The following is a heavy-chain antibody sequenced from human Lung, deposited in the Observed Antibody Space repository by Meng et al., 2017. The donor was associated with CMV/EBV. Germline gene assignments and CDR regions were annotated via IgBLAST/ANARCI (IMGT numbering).Heavy chain of an antibody. CDR1: GYTFSGYY. D-gene: IGHD1-26*01. Sequence: ASVKVSCKALGYTFSGYYIHWVRQASGQGLEWMGWINPNSGDTYFTQKFQDSVTVTRDTSISTVYMELRRLRSDDTAMYYCARSRVGGRGGVFDYWGQGTMVTVSS. V-gene: IGHV1-2*02. CDR3: ARSRVGGRGGVFDY. CDR2: INPNSGDT. J-gene: IGHJ4*02.